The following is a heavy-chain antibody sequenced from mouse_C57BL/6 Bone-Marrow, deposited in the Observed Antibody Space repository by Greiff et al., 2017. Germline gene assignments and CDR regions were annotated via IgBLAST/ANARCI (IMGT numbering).Heavy chain of an antibody. CDR2: ISNLAYSI. Sequence: EVHLVESGGGLVQPGGSLKLSCAASGFTFSDYGIAWVRQAPRKGPEWVAFISNLAYSIYYADTVTGRFTISRENAKNTLYLEMSSLRSEDTAMYYCARLYYDYNYFDYWGQGTTLTVSS. D-gene: IGHD2-4*01. CDR1: GFTFSDYG. CDR3: ARLYYDYNYFDY. J-gene: IGHJ2*01. V-gene: IGHV5-15*01.